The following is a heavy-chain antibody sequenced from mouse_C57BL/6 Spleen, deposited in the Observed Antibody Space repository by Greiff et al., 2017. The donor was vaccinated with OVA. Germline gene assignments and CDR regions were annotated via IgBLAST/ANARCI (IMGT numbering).Heavy chain of an antibody. D-gene: IGHD1-1*01. J-gene: IGHJ1*03. CDR2: IAPSDSYT. V-gene: IGHV1-69*01. CDR3: ARSFITTVVATEDWYFDV. CDR1: GYTFTSYW. Sequence: VQLQQPGAELVLPGASVKLSCKASGYTFTSYWMHWVKQRPGQGLEWIGEIAPSDSYTNYNQKFKGKSTLTVDKSSSTAYMQLSSLTSEDSAVYYCARSFITTVVATEDWYFDVWGTGTTVTVSS.